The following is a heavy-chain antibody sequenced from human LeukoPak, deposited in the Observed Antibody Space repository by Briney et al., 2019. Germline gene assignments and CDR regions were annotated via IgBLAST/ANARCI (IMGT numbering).Heavy chain of an antibody. CDR2: TSSSDAGT. J-gene: IGHJ4*02. CDR1: GFTFYDYA. D-gene: IGHD2-21*01. V-gene: IGHV3-23*01. CDR3: AKAPVTSCRGAYCYPFDS. Sequence: GGSLRLSCAASGFTFYDYAMSWVRQTPGKGLEWVAATSSSDAGTYHADSVRGRFTISRDNSKNTLYLQMNSLRAEDAAVYFCAKAPVTSCRGAYCYPFDSWGQGTLVTVSS.